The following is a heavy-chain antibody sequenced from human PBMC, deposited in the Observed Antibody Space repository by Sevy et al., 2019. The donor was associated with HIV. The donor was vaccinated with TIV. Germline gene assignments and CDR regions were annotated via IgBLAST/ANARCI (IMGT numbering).Heavy chain of an antibody. J-gene: IGHJ4*02. CDR1: GFTFSSYG. CDR2: ISYDGSNK. V-gene: IGHV3-30*18. D-gene: IGHD5-18*01. Sequence: GESLKISCAASGFTFSSYGMHRVRQAPGKGLEWVAVISYDGSNKYYADSVKGRFTISRDNSKNTLYLQMNSLRAEDTAVYYCAKEGGYSYRFFPYYFDYWGQGTLVTVSS. CDR3: AKEGGYSYRFFPYYFDY.